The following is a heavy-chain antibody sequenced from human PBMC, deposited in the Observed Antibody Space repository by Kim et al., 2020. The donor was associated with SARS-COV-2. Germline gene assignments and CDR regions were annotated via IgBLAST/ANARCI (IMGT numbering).Heavy chain of an antibody. CDR1: GYSISSGYY. D-gene: IGHD3-22*01. V-gene: IGHV4-38-2*02. CDR2: IYHSGST. CDR3: ARNGGVDSSGYWIDY. Sequence: SETLSLTCTVSGYSISSGYYWGWIRQPPGKGLEWIGSIYHSGSTYYNPSLKSRVTISVDTSKNQFSLKLSSVTAADTAVYYCARNGGVDSSGYWIDYWGQGTLVTVSS. J-gene: IGHJ4*02.